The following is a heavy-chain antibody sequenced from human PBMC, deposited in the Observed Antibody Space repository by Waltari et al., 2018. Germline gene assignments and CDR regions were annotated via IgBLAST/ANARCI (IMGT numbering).Heavy chain of an antibody. CDR1: GFTFSSYG. J-gene: IGHJ4*02. D-gene: IGHD2-15*01. Sequence: QVQLVESGGGVVQPGGSLRLSCAASGFTFSSYGMPWVRQAPGKGLEWVAFIRYDGSKKYYADSVKGRFTISRDNSKNTLYLQMNSLRAEDTAVYYCAKGGYCSGGSCYELGYWGQGTLVTVSS. V-gene: IGHV3-30*02. CDR2: IRYDGSKK. CDR3: AKGGYCSGGSCYELGY.